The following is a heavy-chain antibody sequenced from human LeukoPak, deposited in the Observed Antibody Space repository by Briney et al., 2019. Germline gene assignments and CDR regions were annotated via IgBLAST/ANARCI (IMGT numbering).Heavy chain of an antibody. CDR2: IKQDGSEK. CDR1: GFTFSTYW. J-gene: IGHJ6*02. CDR3: AREAQIVVVVAATPYYGMDV. V-gene: IGHV3-7*01. Sequence: GGSLRLSCAASGFTFSTYWMNWVRQAPGKGLEWVANIKQDGSEKYYVDSVKGRFTISRDNSKNTLYLQMNSLRAEDTAVYYCAREAQIVVVVAATPYYGMDVWGQGTTVTVSS. D-gene: IGHD2-15*01.